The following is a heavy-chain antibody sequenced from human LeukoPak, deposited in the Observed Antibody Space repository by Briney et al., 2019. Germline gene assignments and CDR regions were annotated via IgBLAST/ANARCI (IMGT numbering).Heavy chain of an antibody. V-gene: IGHV4-39*07. CDR1: GGSISSSSYY. J-gene: IGHJ4*02. Sequence: RTSETLSLTCTVSGGSISSSSYYWGWIRQPPGKGLEWIGSIYYSGSTYYNPSLKSRVTISVDTSKNQFSLKLSSVTAADTAVYYCARVGANGYCSGGSCYHFDYWGQGTLVTVSS. CDR3: ARVGANGYCSGGSCYHFDY. D-gene: IGHD2-15*01. CDR2: IYYSGST.